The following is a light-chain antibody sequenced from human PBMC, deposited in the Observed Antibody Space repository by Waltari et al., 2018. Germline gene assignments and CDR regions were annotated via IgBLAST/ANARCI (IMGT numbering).Light chain of an antibody. Sequence: DIVMTQSPLSLPVTPGEPASISCRSSQSLLHSNGYNDLDWYMQKPGQSLQLLIYLGADRASGVSDRCSGSGSGTDFTLKSSRVEAEDVGVYYCMQALQTWTFGQGTKVEIK. CDR2: LGA. V-gene: IGKV2-28*01. J-gene: IGKJ1*01. CDR3: MQALQTWT. CDR1: QSLLHSNGYND.